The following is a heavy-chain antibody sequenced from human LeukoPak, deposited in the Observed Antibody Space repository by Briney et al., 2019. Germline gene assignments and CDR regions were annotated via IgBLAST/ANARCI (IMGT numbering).Heavy chain of an antibody. D-gene: IGHD3-3*01. Sequence: SETLSLTCTVSGGSISSYYWSWIRQPPGKGLEWIGYTYYSGSTNYNPSLKSRVTISVDTSKNQFSLKLSSVTAADTAVYYCARAAHGYDFWSGYLDWGQGTLVTVSS. CDR3: ARAAHGYDFWSGYLD. CDR2: TYYSGST. CDR1: GGSISSYY. V-gene: IGHV4-59*01. J-gene: IGHJ4*02.